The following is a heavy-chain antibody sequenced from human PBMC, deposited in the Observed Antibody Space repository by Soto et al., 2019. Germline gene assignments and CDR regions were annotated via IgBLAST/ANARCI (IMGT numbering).Heavy chain of an antibody. CDR3: ARDLYYYGSGSYYPFDY. D-gene: IGHD3-10*01. CDR2: IKEDGSEK. CDR1: VFTFSSYW. V-gene: IGHV3-7*01. Sequence: PGGSLRLSCAASVFTFSSYWMNWVRQAPGKGLEWVANIKEDGSEKYYVDSVKGRFTISRDNSKNTLYLQMNSLRAEDTAVYYCARDLYYYGSGSYYPFDYWGQGTLVTVSS. J-gene: IGHJ4*02.